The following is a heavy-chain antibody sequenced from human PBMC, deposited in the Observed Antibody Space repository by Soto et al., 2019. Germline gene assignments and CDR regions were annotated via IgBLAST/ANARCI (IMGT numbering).Heavy chain of an antibody. J-gene: IGHJ4*02. CDR3: TRDIITVVRAGGFDY. V-gene: IGHV1-18*01. Sequence: QVQLVQSGAEVKEPGASVKVSCKASGYTFTHYGISWVRQAPGQGLEWMGWINPDNVKTIYAPKFQGRVTMTTDTSTRTAYMELRSLRSDDTAMYYCTRDIITVVRAGGFDYWGQGTLVTVSS. D-gene: IGHD3-10*01. CDR1: GYTFTHYG. CDR2: INPDNVKT.